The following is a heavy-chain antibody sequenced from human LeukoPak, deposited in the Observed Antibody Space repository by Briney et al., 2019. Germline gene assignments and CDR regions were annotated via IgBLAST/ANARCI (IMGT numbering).Heavy chain of an antibody. CDR1: GGSISSYY. CDR3: ARDSHGYSSSSHLGY. Sequence: SETLSLTCTVSGGSISSYYWSWIRQPAGKGLEWIGRIYTSGSTNYNPSLKSRVTISVDTSKNQFSLKLSSVTAADTAVYYCARDSHGYSSSSHLGYWGQGTLVTVSS. CDR2: IYTSGST. D-gene: IGHD6-6*01. J-gene: IGHJ4*02. V-gene: IGHV4-4*07.